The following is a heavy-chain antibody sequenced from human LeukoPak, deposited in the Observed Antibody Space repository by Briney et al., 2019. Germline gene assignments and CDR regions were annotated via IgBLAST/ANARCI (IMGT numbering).Heavy chain of an antibody. CDR3: ARPLWFGELGSFGY. J-gene: IGHJ4*02. D-gene: IGHD3-10*01. CDR1: GGSISSYY. CDR2: IYYSGST. V-gene: IGHV4-59*08. Sequence: SETLSLTCNVSGGSISSYYWSWIRQPPGKGLVWIGYIYYSGSTNYNPSLKSRVTISVDTSKNQFSLKLSSVTAADTAVYYCARPLWFGELGSFGYWGQGTLVTVSS.